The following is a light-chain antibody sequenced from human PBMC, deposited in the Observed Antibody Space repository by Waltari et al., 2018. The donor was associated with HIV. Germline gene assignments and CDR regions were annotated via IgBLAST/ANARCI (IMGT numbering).Light chain of an antibody. CDR3: NSRDSSVNPLQVI. Sequence: SSELTQDPSVSVALGQTVKITCQGTSLRSSYASWYPQKPGQAPVLVIYARKNRPSGIPDRFSGSSSGDTASLTITGAQAEDEAAYYCNSRDSSVNPLQVIFGGGTKVTVL. J-gene: IGLJ2*01. V-gene: IGLV3-19*01. CDR2: ARK. CDR1: SLRSSY.